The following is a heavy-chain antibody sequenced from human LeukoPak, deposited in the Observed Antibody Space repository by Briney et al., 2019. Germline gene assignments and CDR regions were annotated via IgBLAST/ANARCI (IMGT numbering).Heavy chain of an antibody. Sequence: GASVKVSCKASGYTFTSYGISWVRQATGQGLEWMGWMNPNSGNTGYAQKFQGRVTMTRNTSISTAYMELSSLRSEDTAVYYCARGLTYYDFWSGYYNYYYYGMDVWGQGTTVTVSS. J-gene: IGHJ6*02. D-gene: IGHD3-3*01. CDR2: MNPNSGNT. V-gene: IGHV1-8*02. CDR1: GYTFTSYG. CDR3: ARGLTYYDFWSGYYNYYYYGMDV.